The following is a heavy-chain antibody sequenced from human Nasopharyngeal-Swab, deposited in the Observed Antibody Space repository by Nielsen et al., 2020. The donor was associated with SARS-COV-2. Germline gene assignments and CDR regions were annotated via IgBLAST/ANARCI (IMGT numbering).Heavy chain of an antibody. J-gene: IGHJ6*02. V-gene: IGHV3-30*03. Sequence: VRQMPGKGLEWVAVISYDGSNKYYADSVKGRFTISRDNSKNTLYLQMNSLRAEDTAVYYCARGGVVVVVATLYYYYGMDVWGQGTTVTVSS. CDR2: ISYDGSNK. CDR3: ARGGVVVVVATLYYYYGMDV. D-gene: IGHD2-15*01.